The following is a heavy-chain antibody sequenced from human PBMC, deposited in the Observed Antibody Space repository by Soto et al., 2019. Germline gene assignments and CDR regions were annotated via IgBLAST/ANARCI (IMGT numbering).Heavy chain of an antibody. J-gene: IGHJ6*02. Sequence: SETLSLTCTVSGGSVSSGIYYWSWIRQPPGKGLEWIGYIYYSGSTNYNPSLKSRVTISVDTSKNQFSLKLSSVTAADTAVFYCARERKGFLPYYYSGMDVWGQGTTVTVSS. CDR1: GGSVSSGIYY. V-gene: IGHV4-61*01. CDR2: IYYSGST. CDR3: ARERKGFLPYYYSGMDV. D-gene: IGHD3-3*01.